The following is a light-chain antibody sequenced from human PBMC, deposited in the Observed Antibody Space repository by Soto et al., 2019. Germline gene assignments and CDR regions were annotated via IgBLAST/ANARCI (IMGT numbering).Light chain of an antibody. CDR2: AAS. J-gene: IGKJ1*01. V-gene: IGKV1-27*01. CDR1: QGISNY. CDR3: QKYNSAPGT. Sequence: DIQMTQSPSSLSPSVGDRVIITCRASQGISNYLAWYQQKPGKVSQLLIYAASTLQSGVPSRFRGSGSGTDFTLTIMSLQPEDVATYYSQKYNSAPGTFGQGTKVEIK.